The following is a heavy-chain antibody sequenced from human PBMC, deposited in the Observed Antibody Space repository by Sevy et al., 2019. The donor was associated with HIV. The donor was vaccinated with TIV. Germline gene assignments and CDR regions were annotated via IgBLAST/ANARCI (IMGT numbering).Heavy chain of an antibody. CDR1: GGSISSGNYL. J-gene: IGHJ4*02. Sequence: SETLSLTCTVSGGSISSGNYLWSWIRQTPGKGLEWIGTVHYSGRTYYNPSLTSRVTISDDTSKNQFSLNLNSVTAADTAVYFCARNFDYWGQGTLVTVSS. V-gene: IGHV4-39*01. CDR2: VHYSGRT. CDR3: ARNFDY.